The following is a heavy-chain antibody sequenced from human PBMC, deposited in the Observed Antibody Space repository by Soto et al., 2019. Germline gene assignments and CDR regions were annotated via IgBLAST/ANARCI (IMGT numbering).Heavy chain of an antibody. CDR2: IIPIFHTP. Sequence: QVQLVQSGAEVKKPGSAVKLSCKASGDTFSNYAINWVRQAPGQGLEWMGGIIPIFHTPIYAQNFQGRLTFTADASSSTVYMDLTSLRSDDTAVYYCARDQNPLARWGPFDVWGQGALVTVSS. D-gene: IGHD3-16*01. CDR1: GDTFSNYA. J-gene: IGHJ4*01. CDR3: ARDQNPLARWGPFDV. V-gene: IGHV1-69*01.